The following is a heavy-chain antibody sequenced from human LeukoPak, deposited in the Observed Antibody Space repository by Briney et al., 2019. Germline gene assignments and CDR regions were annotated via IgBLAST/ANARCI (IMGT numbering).Heavy chain of an antibody. CDR1: GFTFSSYS. CDR3: AREGGGFVVVPAAAHAFDI. J-gene: IGHJ3*02. V-gene: IGHV3-48*01. Sequence: GGSLRLSCAASGFTFSSYSMNWVRQAPGKGLEWVSYISSSSSTIYYADSVKGRFTISRDNAKNSLYLQMNSLRAEDTAVYYCAREGGGFVVVPAAAHAFDIWGQGTMVTVSS. CDR2: ISSSSSTI. D-gene: IGHD2-2*01.